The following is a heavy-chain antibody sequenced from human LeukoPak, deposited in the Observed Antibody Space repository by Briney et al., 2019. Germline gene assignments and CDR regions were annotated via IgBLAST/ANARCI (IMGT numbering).Heavy chain of an antibody. CDR1: GFTFSSYG. V-gene: IGHV3-30*02. J-gene: IGHJ5*02. CDR2: IRYDGSNK. CDR3: AKDGGYCTNGVCYTGWFDP. Sequence: PGGSLRLSCAASGFTFSSYGMHWVRQAPGKGLEWVAFIRYDGSNKYYADSVKGRFTISRDNSKNTLYLQMNSLRAEDTAVYYCAKDGGYCTNGVCYTGWFDPWGQGTLVTVSS. D-gene: IGHD2-8*01.